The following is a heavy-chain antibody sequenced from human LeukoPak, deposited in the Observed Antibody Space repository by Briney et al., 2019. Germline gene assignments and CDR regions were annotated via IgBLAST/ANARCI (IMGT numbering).Heavy chain of an antibody. D-gene: IGHD3-3*01. J-gene: IGHJ4*02. V-gene: IGHV1-2*02. CDR3: ARVGGVAGRAIDY. CDR2: INPNSGGT. CDR1: GYTFTGYY. Sequence: ASLKVSCKASGYTFTGYYMHWVRQAPGQGLEWMGWINPNSGGTNYAQKFQGRVTMTRDTSISTAYMELSRLRSDDTAVYYCARVGGVAGRAIDYWGQGTLVTVSS.